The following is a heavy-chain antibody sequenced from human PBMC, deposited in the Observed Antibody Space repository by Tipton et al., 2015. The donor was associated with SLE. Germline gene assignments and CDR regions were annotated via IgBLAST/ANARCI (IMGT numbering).Heavy chain of an antibody. D-gene: IGHD1/OR15-1a*01. V-gene: IGHV3-23*01. CDR3: AKFEKTTDFYLDS. J-gene: IGHJ4*02. Sequence: SLRLSCATSGFTFSSYALSWVRRAPGKGLEWVSAISGGGGSTYYADFVKGRFSISIDKSKKTLFLQMNSLRVDDTGTYYCAKFEKTTDFYLDSWGQGTLVSVSS. CDR1: GFTFSSYA. CDR2: ISGGGGST.